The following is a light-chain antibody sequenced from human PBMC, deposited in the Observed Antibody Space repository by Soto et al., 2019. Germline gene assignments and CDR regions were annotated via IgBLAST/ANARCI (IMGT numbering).Light chain of an antibody. V-gene: IGKV3-11*01. CDR2: DAS. CDR1: QSISSF. CDR3: QQRSNWPPLT. J-gene: IGKJ4*01. Sequence: EIVLTQSPATLSLSPGERATLSCRASQSISSFLGWYQQKPGQAPRLLIYDASTRATGIPARFSGRGSGTDFTLTISSLEPEDSAIYYCQQRSNWPPLTFGGGTKVEIK.